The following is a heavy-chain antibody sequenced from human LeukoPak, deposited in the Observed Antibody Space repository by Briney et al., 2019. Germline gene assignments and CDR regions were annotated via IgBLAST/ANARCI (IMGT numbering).Heavy chain of an antibody. D-gene: IGHD5-18*01. V-gene: IGHV1-69*13. CDR2: ITPIFGTA. CDR1: GGTFSSYA. J-gene: IGHJ4*02. CDR3: ASTDRGYSYGWDYYFDY. Sequence: SVKVSCKASGGTFSSYAISWVRQAPGQGLEWVGGITPIFGTANYAQKFQGRVTITADESTSTAYMELSSLRSEDTAMYYCASTDRGYSYGWDYYFDYWGQGTLVTVSS.